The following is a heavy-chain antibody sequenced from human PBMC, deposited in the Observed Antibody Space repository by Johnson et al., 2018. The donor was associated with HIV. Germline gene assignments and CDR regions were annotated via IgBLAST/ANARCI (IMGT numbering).Heavy chain of an antibody. CDR3: ARDALLRLLEWFI. CDR2: ISGSGTNI. J-gene: IGHJ3*02. Sequence: VQLVESGGGLVKPGGSLRLSCAASGFSFSDYYMSWIRQAPGKGLEWVSYISGSGTNIYYADSVKGRFTISRDNAKKSLFLQMNSLRVEDSAVYYCARDALLRLLEWFIGGQGTMVTVSS. V-gene: IGHV3-11*04. D-gene: IGHD3-3*01. CDR1: GFSFSDYY.